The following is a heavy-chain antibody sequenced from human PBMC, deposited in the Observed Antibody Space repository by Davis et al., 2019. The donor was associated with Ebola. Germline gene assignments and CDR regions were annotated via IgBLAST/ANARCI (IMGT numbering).Heavy chain of an antibody. V-gene: IGHV1-2*06. CDR3: AREGSSWSSFDY. Sequence: ASVKVSCKASGYTFTNYGISWVRQAPGQGLEWMGRINPNSGGTNYAQKFQGRVTMTRDTSISTAYMELSRLRSDDTAVYYCAREGSSWSSFDYWGQGTLVTVSS. D-gene: IGHD6-13*01. CDR2: INPNSGGT. J-gene: IGHJ4*02. CDR1: GYTFTNYG.